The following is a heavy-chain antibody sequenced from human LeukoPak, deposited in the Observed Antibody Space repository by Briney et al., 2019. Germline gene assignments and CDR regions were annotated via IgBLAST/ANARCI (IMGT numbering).Heavy chain of an antibody. CDR1: GYTFTGYY. CDR2: INPNSGGT. J-gene: IGHJ4*02. V-gene: IGHV1-2*04. Sequence: ASVKVSCKASGYTFTGYYMHWVRQAPGQGLEWMGWINPNSGGTNYAQKFQGWVTMTRDTSTSTVYMELSSLRSEDTAVYYCARQWLALDYWGQGTLVTVSS. CDR3: ARQWLALDY. D-gene: IGHD6-19*01.